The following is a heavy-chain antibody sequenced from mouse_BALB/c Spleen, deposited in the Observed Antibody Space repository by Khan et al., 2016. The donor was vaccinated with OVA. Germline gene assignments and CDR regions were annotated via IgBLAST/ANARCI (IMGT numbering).Heavy chain of an antibody. J-gene: IGHJ2*01. CDR2: ISSGGSYT. CDR1: GFTFSSYG. V-gene: IGHV5-6*01. D-gene: IGHD1-1*01. CDR3: STQPGFYCSRSYFDY. Sequence: EVELVESGGDSVKPGGSLKLSCAASGFTFSSYGMSWVRRTPDKRLEWVATISSGGSYTYYPDSVKGRFTISRDNAKNTLYLQMSSLKSEDTAMYYCSTQPGFYCSRSYFDYWGQGTTLTVSS.